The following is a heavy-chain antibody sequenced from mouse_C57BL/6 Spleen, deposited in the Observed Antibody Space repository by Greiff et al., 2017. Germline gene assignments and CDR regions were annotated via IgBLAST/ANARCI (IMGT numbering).Heavy chain of an antibody. J-gene: IGHJ4*01. Sequence: EVQLQQSGPELVKPGASVTMSCKASGYTFTAYNMHWVKQSHGKSLEWIGSINPNNVGPSSNQKFKGKATLTVNKSSSTAYMVLRSLTAEDSAVYYCARVDSSGYRYAMDYWGQGTSVTVSS. CDR3: ARVDSSGYRYAMDY. V-gene: IGHV1-22*01. CDR2: INPNNVGP. CDR1: GYTFTAYN. D-gene: IGHD3-2*02.